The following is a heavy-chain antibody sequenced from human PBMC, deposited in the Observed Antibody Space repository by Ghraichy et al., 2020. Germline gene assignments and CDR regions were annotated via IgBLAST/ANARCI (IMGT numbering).Heavy chain of an antibody. CDR3: ARFRTLGC. CDR2: ISGSGSST. V-gene: IGHV3-11*01. CDR1: GFTFSDSA. D-gene: IGHD3/OR15-3a*01. J-gene: IGHJ4*02. Sequence: GGSLRLSCAASGFTFSDSAMSWIRQAPGKGLECVSYISGSGSSTYYADSVKGRFTISRDNAKNSLYLQMNSLRAEDTAVYYCARFRTLGCWGKGTLVTVPP.